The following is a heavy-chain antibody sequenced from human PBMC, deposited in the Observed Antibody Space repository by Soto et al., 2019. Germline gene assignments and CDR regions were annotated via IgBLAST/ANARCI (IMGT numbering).Heavy chain of an antibody. CDR2: INHSGST. D-gene: IGHD6-13*01. J-gene: IGHJ3*02. V-gene: IGHV4-34*01. Sequence: QVQLQQWGAGLLKPSETLSLTCAVYGGSFSGYYWSWIRQPPGKGLEWIGEINHSGSTNYNPSLKSRVTISLDTSKDQFSRKLSSVTAADTAVYYCARALAAAFHRFDIWGQGTRVTVSS. CDR1: GGSFSGYY. CDR3: ARALAAAFHRFDI.